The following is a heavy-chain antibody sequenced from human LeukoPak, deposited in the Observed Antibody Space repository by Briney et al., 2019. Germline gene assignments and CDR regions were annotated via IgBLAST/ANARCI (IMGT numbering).Heavy chain of an antibody. CDR2: TYYRSRWYN. V-gene: IGHV6-1*01. J-gene: IGHJ6*03. CDR3: ARSSVLGATSYYYYYMDV. CDR1: GDSVSSNSTA. D-gene: IGHD1-26*01. Sequence: SQTLSLTCAISGDSVSSNSTAWNWIRQSPSRGLEWLGRTYYRSRWYNDYAVSMKGRIIINPDTSTNQFSLQLNSVTPEDTAVYYCARSSVLGATSYYYYYMDVWGKGTTVTVSS.